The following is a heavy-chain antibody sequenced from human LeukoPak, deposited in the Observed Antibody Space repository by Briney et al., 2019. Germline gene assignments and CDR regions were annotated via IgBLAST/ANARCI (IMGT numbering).Heavy chain of an antibody. V-gene: IGHV3-48*03. CDR1: GFTFSSYE. CDR3: ARDQYDSSGYYWSSVDY. J-gene: IGHJ4*02. D-gene: IGHD3-22*01. Sequence: GGSLRLSCAASGFTFSSYEMNWVRQAPGKGLEWVSYITSSGSSIYYADSVKGRITISRDNAKNSLYLQMNSLRAEDTAVYYCARDQYDSSGYYWSSVDYWGQGTLVTVSS. CDR2: ITSSGSSI.